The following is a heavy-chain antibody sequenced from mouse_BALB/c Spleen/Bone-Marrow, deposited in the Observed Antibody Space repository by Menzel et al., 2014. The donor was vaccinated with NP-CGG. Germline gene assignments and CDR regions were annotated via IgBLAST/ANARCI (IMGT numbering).Heavy chain of an antibody. Sequence: VKLQESGAELARPGDSVKLSCKASGYTFTSYWMQWVQQRPGQGLEWIGAIYPGDGDTRNTQKFKGKTTLTADKSSSTAYMQLSSLASEDSAVYYCARNYYYGSSWSAMDYWGQGTSVTVSS. CDR2: IYPGDGDT. J-gene: IGHJ4*01. D-gene: IGHD1-1*01. CDR1: GYTFTSYW. CDR3: ARNYYYGSSWSAMDY. V-gene: IGHV1-87*01.